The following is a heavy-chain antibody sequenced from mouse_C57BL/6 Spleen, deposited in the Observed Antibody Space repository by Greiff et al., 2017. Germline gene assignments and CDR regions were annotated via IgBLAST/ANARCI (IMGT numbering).Heavy chain of an antibody. CDR1: GFTFSDYG. D-gene: IGHD2-3*01. CDR3: ARRDGSQYYYAMDY. V-gene: IGHV5-17*01. CDR2: ISSGSSTI. Sequence: EVHLVESGGGLVKPGGSLKLSCTASGFTFSDYGMHWVRQAPEKGLEWVAYISSGSSTIYYADTVKGRFTISRDNAKNTLFLQMTSLRSEDTAMYYCARRDGSQYYYAMDYWGQGTSVTVSS. J-gene: IGHJ4*01.